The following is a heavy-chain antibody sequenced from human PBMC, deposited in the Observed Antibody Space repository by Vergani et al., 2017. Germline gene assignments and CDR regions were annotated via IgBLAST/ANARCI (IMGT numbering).Heavy chain of an antibody. Sequence: EVQLLESGGGLVQPGGSLRLSCAASGFTFSSYAMSWVRQAPGKGLEWVSAVSGSGGSTYYADSVKGRYTISRDNSKNTLYLQMNSLRAEDTAVYYCAKEEDLLQCPGLSDYWGQGTLVTVSS. D-gene: IGHD2-15*01. CDR3: AKEEDLLQCPGLSDY. J-gene: IGHJ4*02. V-gene: IGHV3-23*01. CDR2: VSGSGGST. CDR1: GFTFSSYA.